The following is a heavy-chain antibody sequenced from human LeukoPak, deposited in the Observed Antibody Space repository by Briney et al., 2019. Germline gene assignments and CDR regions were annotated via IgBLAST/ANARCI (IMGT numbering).Heavy chain of an antibody. D-gene: IGHD2-2*01. CDR2: IYSGGSK. V-gene: IGHV3-53*05. J-gene: IGHJ4*02. CDR1: GFTVSFNY. Sequence: GGSLRLSCAASGFTVSFNYMSWVRQAPGKGLEWVSVIYSGGSKYYADSVKGRFTISRDNSKNTLYLQMNSLRAEDTAVYYCARITSLIVVVPAATEFDYWGQGTLVTVSS. CDR3: ARITSLIVVVPAATEFDY.